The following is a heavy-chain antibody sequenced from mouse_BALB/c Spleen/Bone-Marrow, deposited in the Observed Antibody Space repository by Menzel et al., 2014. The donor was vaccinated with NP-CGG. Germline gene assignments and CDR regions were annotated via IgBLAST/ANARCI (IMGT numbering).Heavy chain of an antibody. Sequence: EVQLQQSGTDLVKPGASVKLSCTASGFNIKDTYMHWVKQRPEQGLDWIGRIDPASGNIQYDPKFQGRAAITADTPSNTAYLQLSSLTSEDTAVYYCASLTGTFDYWGQGTPLTVSS. CDR3: ASLTGTFDY. CDR2: IDPASGNI. CDR1: GFNIKDTY. J-gene: IGHJ2*01. V-gene: IGHV14-3*02. D-gene: IGHD4-1*01.